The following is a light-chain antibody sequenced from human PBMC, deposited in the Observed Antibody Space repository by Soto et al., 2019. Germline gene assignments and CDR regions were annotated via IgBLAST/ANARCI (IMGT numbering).Light chain of an antibody. CDR1: PGINTY. J-gene: IGKJ3*01. CDR3: QTYNSYPFT. CDR2: EAS. V-gene: IGKV1-27*01. Sequence: IQMTQSPSSVSVSVGERVTITCRASPGINTYLAWYQQRPGKVPKLLISEASTLQSGVPSRFTGSGSGTDFSLVISSLQPEDVATYYCQTYNSYPFTFGPGTRVHLK.